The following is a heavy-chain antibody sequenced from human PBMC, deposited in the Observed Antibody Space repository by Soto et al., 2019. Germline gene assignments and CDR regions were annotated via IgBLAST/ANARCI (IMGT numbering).Heavy chain of an antibody. J-gene: IGHJ6*03. V-gene: IGHV4-59*01. CDR1: GGSISSYY. CDR3: ARGGYDFRNLHYMDV. D-gene: IGHD3-3*01. CDR2: IYYSGST. Sequence: SETLSLTCTVSGGSISSYYWSWIRQPPGKGLEWIGYIYYSGSTNYNPSLKSRVTISVDTSKNQFSLKLSSVTAADTAVYYCARGGYDFRNLHYMDVWGKGTTVTVSS.